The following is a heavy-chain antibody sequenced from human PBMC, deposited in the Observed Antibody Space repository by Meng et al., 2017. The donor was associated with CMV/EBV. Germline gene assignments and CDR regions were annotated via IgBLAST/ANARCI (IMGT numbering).Heavy chain of an antibody. Sequence: SVKVSCKASGYTFTSYAISWVRQAPGQGLEWMGGIIPIFGTANYAQKFQGRVTITTDESTSTAYMELSSLKSEDTAVYYCARAGAYCSSTSCSPGAFDIWGQGTMVTVSS. CDR1: GYTFTSYA. CDR2: IIPIFGTA. V-gene: IGHV1-69*05. J-gene: IGHJ3*02. D-gene: IGHD2-2*01. CDR3: ARAGAYCSSTSCSPGAFDI.